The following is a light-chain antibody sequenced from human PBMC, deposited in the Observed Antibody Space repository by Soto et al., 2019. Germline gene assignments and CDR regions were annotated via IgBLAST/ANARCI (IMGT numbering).Light chain of an antibody. CDR2: KDR. CDR3: QSADNSGTRVI. CDR1: TLAKQH. Sequence: SYELTQPPSLSVSPGQTAKITCSGDTLAKQHVYWYQQKSGQAPVLVIYKDRERPSGIAERLSGSSSGTTATLTISGVQAEDEADYHCQSADNSGTRVIFGGGTKLTVL. V-gene: IGLV3-25*03. J-gene: IGLJ2*01.